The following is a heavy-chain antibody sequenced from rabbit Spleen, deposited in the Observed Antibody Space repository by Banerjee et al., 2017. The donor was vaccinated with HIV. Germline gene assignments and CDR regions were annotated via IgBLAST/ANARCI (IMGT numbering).Heavy chain of an antibody. Sequence: QLEESAGGLVQPGGSLKLSCKASGFTLSSYYMNWVRQAPGKGLEWIGYIDPVFGITYYANWVNGRFSISRENAQKTLYLQLNSLTAADTATYFCARDSNDWCFDVWGPGTLVTVS. V-gene: IGHV1S7*01. J-gene: IGHJ2*01. CDR3: ARDSNDWCFDV. CDR2: IDPVFGIT. D-gene: IGHD4-1*01. CDR1: GFTLSSYY.